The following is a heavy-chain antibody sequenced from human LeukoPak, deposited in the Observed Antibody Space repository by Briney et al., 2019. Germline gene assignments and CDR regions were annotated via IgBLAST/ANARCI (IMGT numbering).Heavy chain of an antibody. J-gene: IGHJ4*02. D-gene: IGHD3-22*01. CDR3: ARERNYYDSSGYYSPDYFDY. CDR1: GFTFDDYG. V-gene: IGHV3-20*04. Sequence: GGSPRLSCAASGFTFDDYGMSWVRQAPGKGLEWVSGINWNGGSTGYADSVKGRFTISRDNAKNSLYLQMNSLRAEDTAVYYCARERNYYDSSGYYSPDYFDYWGQGTLVTVSS. CDR2: INWNGGST.